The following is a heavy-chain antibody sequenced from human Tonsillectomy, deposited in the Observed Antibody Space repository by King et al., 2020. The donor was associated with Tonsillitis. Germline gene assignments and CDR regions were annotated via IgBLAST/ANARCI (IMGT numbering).Heavy chain of an antibody. V-gene: IGHV1-2*02. D-gene: IGHD3-22*01. CDR1: GYTFTGYY. Sequence: QLVQSGAEVKKPGASVKVSCKASGYTFTGYYMHWVRQAPGQGLEWMGWINPNSGGTNYAQKFQGRVTMTRDTSISTAYMELSRLRSDDTAVYYCASTPHYYDSSGYYLGAFDIWGQGTMVTVSS. CDR3: ASTPHYYDSSGYYLGAFDI. CDR2: INPNSGGT. J-gene: IGHJ3*02.